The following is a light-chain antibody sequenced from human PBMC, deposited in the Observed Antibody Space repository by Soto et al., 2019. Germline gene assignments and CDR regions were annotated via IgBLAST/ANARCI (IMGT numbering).Light chain of an antibody. V-gene: IGKV3-20*01. J-gene: IGKJ1*01. CDR2: GAS. Sequence: EIVLAQSPGTLSLSPGEGATLSCLASQSVTNSFLAWYQQKPGQAPRLLIYGASRRATGIPDRFTGSGSGTEFTLTISSLQSEDFAVYYCQQYNNWPPMTFGQGTKVDIK. CDR3: QQYNNWPPMT. CDR1: QSVTNSF.